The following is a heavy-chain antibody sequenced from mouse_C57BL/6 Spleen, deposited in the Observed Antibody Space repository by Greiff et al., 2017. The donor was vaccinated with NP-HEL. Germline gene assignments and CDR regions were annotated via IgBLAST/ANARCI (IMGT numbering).Heavy chain of an antibody. V-gene: IGHV6-3*01. D-gene: IGHD1-1*01. CDR2: IRLKSDNYAT. J-gene: IGHJ3*01. CDR3: TGGDYGSSLFAY. Sequence: DVKLVESGGGLVQPGGSMKLSCVASGFTFSNYWMNWVRQSPEKGLEWVAQIRLKSDNYATHYAVSVKGRFTISRDDSKSSVYLQMNNLRAEDTGSYYCTGGDYGSSLFAYWGQGTLVTVSA. CDR1: GFTFSNYW.